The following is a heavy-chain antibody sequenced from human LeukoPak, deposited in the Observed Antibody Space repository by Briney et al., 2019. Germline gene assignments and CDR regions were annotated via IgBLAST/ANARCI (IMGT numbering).Heavy chain of an antibody. CDR2: ISGSGGST. V-gene: IGHV3-23*01. Sequence: GGSLRLSCAASGFTFIRYAMSWGRQAPGKGLEWVSAISGSGGSTYYADSVKGRFTISRDNSKNTLYLQMNSLRAEDTAVYYCAKHYYGSSGYTYNWFDPWGQGTLVTVSS. CDR1: GFTFIRYA. J-gene: IGHJ5*02. D-gene: IGHD3-22*01. CDR3: AKHYYGSSGYTYNWFDP.